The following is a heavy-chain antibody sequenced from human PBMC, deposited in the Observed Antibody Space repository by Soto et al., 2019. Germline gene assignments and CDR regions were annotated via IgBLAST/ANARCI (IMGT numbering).Heavy chain of an antibody. V-gene: IGHV4-39*01. D-gene: IGHD4-17*01. Sequence: SETLSLTCPVSGGSFSSSNYYWGWIRQSPGKGLEWIGNIFYGGGSGVAYYSPSLKSRVTISVDTSKNQFSLNMRSLTAADTAVYFCARRGGGDSLFDSWGQGKLVTVSS. CDR3: ARRGGGDSLFDS. CDR2: IFYGGGSGVA. CDR1: GGSFSSSNYY. J-gene: IGHJ4*02.